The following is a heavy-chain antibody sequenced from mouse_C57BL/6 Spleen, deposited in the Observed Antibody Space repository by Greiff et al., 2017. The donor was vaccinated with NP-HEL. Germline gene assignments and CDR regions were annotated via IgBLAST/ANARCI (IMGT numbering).Heavy chain of an antibody. CDR3: ARHEGDYYGSSYENYFDY. V-gene: IGHV1-62-2*01. D-gene: IGHD1-1*01. CDR2: FYPGSGSI. Sequence: VKLMESGAELVKPGASVKLSCKASGYTFTEYTIHWVKQRSGQGLEWIGWFYPGSGSIKYNEKFKDKATLTADKSSSTVYMELSRLTSEDSAVYFCARHEGDYYGSSYENYFDYWGQGTTLTVSS. J-gene: IGHJ2*01. CDR1: GYTFTEYT.